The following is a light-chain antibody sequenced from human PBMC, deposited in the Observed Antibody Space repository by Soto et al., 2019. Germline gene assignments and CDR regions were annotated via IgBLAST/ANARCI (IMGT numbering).Light chain of an antibody. Sequence: DVVRTPSTESLAVSVGERATINCKSSQSVLYSPNNKNYLAWYQHKPGQPPKMLIYWASIRESGVPDRFSGSGSGTDFTLTISSLQSEDVAVYYCQQYYTNSWAFGQGTKVDI. CDR2: WAS. CDR3: QQYYTNSWA. J-gene: IGKJ1*01. CDR1: QSVLYSPNNKNY. V-gene: IGKV4-1*01.